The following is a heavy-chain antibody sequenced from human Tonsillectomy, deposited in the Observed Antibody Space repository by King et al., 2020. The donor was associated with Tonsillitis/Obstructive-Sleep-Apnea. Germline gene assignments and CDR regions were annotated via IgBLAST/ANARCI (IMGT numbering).Heavy chain of an antibody. V-gene: IGHV3-20*04. D-gene: IGHD4-17*01. CDR1: YFALMDYG. Sequence: VQLVESGGGVVRPGGSLRLSCAASYFALMDYGMRWVRQAPGKGLEWVASINWSGGNGSYADSVKGRLTIARDNARVSLYLQMNSLRAEDTALYYCAREWDYGDFIFDYWGQGTLVTVSS. CDR2: INWSGGNG. J-gene: IGHJ4*02. CDR3: AREWDYGDFIFDY.